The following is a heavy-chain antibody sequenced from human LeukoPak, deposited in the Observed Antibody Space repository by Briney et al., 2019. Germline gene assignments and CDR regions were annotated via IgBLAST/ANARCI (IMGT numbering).Heavy chain of an antibody. CDR3: TTDGVATIRTFDY. Sequence: GGSLRLSCAASGFTFTNAWMSWVRQAPGKGLEWVGRIKSKNDGGAPDYAAPVQGRFTISRDDSENTLYLQMNSLKTEDTALYYCTTDGVATIRTFDYWGQGTLVTVSS. J-gene: IGHJ4*02. CDR2: IKSKNDGGAP. CDR1: GFTFTNAW. D-gene: IGHD2-8*01. V-gene: IGHV3-15*01.